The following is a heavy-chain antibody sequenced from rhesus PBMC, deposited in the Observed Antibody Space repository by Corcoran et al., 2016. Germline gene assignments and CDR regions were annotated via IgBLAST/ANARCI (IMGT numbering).Heavy chain of an antibody. CDR3: ARITGVLIKGDV. Sequence: QVTLKESGPALVKPTQTLTLTCIFSGFSLPTGGMGVGWIRQPPGKALEWLASIYWDDSKYSTTSLKTKLTISKGTSKSQVVLTMTNMDLVDTATYYCARITGVLIKGDVWGAGVLVTVSS. CDR2: IYWDDSK. J-gene: IGHJ5-1*01. CDR1: GFSLPTGGMG. V-gene: IGHV2S1*01. D-gene: IGHD3-34*01.